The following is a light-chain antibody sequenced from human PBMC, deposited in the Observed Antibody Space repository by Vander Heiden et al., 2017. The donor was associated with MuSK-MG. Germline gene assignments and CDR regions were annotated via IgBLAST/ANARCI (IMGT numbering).Light chain of an antibody. CDR3: QQRSNWPPIT. CDR1: QSVSSY. Sequence: EIVLTQSPATLSLSPGERATLSCRASQSVSSYLAWYQQKPGQAPRLLIYDASNRATGIPARFSGSASGTDFTLTISSLEPEDFAVYYCQQRSNWPPITFGQGTRLEIQ. V-gene: IGKV3-11*01. CDR2: DAS. J-gene: IGKJ5*01.